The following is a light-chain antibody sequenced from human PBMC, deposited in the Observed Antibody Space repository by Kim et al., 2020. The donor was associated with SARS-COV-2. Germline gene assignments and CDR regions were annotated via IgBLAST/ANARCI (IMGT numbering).Light chain of an antibody. Sequence: SPGERATLSCRASQSVSSSYLAWYQQKPGQAPRLLIYGASSRGTGIPDRFSASGSGTDFTLTISRLEPEDFAVYYCQQYGSSPPYTFGQGTKLEI. J-gene: IGKJ2*01. CDR3: QQYGSSPPYT. CDR2: GAS. CDR1: QSVSSSY. V-gene: IGKV3-20*01.